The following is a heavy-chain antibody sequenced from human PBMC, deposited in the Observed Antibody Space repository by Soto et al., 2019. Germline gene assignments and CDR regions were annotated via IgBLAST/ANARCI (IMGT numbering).Heavy chain of an antibody. CDR1: GFTFSSDW. CDR2: IKSDGSST. CDR3: VRGTGGCCGGSCYDD. D-gene: IGHD2-15*01. V-gene: IGHV3-74*01. J-gene: IGHJ4*02. Sequence: EVQLVESGGGVVQPGGSLRVSCAASGFTFSSDWMHWVRQAPGKGLVWVSLIKSDGSSTSYAGSVKGRSTISRDNVKITLYLQRDSLRAEDKGVYYCVRGTGGCCGGSCYDDWGQGTLVTVSS.